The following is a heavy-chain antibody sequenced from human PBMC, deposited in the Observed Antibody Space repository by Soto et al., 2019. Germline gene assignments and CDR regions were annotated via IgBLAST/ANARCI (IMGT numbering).Heavy chain of an antibody. CDR2: ISYDGSNK. Sequence: LRLSCAASGFTFNSYGMHWVRQAPGKGLEWVAVISYDGSNKYYADSVKGRFTIARDNSKNTLYLQMSSLRAEDTAVYYCVKDGSSGWPYYYGLDVWGQGTSVTVSS. D-gene: IGHD6-19*01. J-gene: IGHJ6*02. CDR1: GFTFNSYG. V-gene: IGHV3-30*18. CDR3: VKDGSSGWPYYYGLDV.